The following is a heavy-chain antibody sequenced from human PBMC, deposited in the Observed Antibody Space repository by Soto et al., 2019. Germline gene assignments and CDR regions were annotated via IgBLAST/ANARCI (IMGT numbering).Heavy chain of an antibody. V-gene: IGHV5-51*01. CDR2: IFPGDSDT. J-gene: IGHJ4*02. Sequence: GESLKISCKAIGYTFINYWIGWVRQTPGKGLEWMGIIFPGDSDTRYNPSFEGQVTVSADESISTAYLQRNTLKASDTAMYYCVRPNFGALTHFDFWGQGTLVTVSS. D-gene: IGHD3-16*01. CDR3: VRPNFGALTHFDF. CDR1: GYTFINYW.